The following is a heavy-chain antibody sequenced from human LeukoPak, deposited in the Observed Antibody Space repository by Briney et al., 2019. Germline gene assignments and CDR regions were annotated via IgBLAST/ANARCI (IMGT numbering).Heavy chain of an antibody. CDR2: ISGSGGST. V-gene: IGHV3-23*01. CDR3: ARHYDIVTGYYSPNPYFDY. CDR1: GFTFSSYA. J-gene: IGHJ4*02. D-gene: IGHD3-9*01. Sequence: PGGSLRLSCAASGFTFSSYAMSWVRQAPGKGLEWVSAISGSGGSTYYADSVKGRFTISRDNSKNTLYLQMNSLRAEDTAVYYCARHYDIVTGYYSPNPYFDYWGQGTLVTVSS.